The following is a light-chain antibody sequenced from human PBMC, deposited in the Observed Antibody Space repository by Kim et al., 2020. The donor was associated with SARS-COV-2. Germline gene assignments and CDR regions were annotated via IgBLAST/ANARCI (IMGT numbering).Light chain of an antibody. V-gene: IGLV4-69*01. J-gene: IGLJ3*02. CDR3: QTWGTGSWV. CDR2: LNSDGSH. CDR1: SGHSSYA. Sequence: QPVLTQSPSASASLGASVKLTCTLSSGHSSYAIAWHQQQPEKGPRFLMKLNSDGSHSKGDGIPDRFSGSSSGAARYLTISSLQSEDEADYYCQTWGTGSWVFGGGTKLTVL.